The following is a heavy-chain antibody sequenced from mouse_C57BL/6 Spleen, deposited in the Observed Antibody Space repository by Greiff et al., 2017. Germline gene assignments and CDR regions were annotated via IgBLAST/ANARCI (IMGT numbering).Heavy chain of an antibody. J-gene: IGHJ3*01. Sequence: QVQLQQSGAELVRPGSSVKLSCKASGYTFTSYWMHWVKQRPIQGLEWIGNIDPSDSETHYNQKFKDKDTLTVDKSSSTAYMQLSSLTSEDSAVYYFAREGPIYYGSSACAYWGQGTLVTVSA. CDR3: AREGPIYYGSSACAY. D-gene: IGHD1-1*01. V-gene: IGHV1-52*01. CDR1: GYTFTSYW. CDR2: IDPSDSET.